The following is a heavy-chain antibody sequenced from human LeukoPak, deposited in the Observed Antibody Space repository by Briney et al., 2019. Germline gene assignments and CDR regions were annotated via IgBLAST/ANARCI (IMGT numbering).Heavy chain of an antibody. D-gene: IGHD1-26*01. Sequence: GASVKVSCKASGYTFTGYYMHWVRQAPGQGLEWMGRINPNSGGTNYAQKFQGRVTMTRDTSIGTAYMELSRLRSDDTAVYYCARGSGSYFRFDPWGQGTLVTVSS. CDR2: INPNSGGT. V-gene: IGHV1-2*06. CDR1: GYTFTGYY. CDR3: ARGSGSYFRFDP. J-gene: IGHJ5*02.